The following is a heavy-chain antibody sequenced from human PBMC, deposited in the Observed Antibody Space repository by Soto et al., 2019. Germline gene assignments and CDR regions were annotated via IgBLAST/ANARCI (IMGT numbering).Heavy chain of an antibody. V-gene: IGHV3-7*01. Sequence: EVQLVESGGGLVQPGGSLRLSCAASGFTFSSYWMSWVRQAPGRGLEWMGNIKQDGTEKDYVDSVKGRFTISRDNAGNSVFLQMDSLRADDTAVYYCATILNRAFETWGQGTMVTVSS. CDR2: IKQDGTEK. D-gene: IGHD3-3*01. J-gene: IGHJ3*02. CDR3: ATILNRAFET. CDR1: GFTFSSYW.